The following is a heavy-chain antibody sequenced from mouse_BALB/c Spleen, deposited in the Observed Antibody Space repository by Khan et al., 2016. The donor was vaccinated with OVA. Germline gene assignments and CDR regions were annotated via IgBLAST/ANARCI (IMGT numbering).Heavy chain of an antibody. D-gene: IGHD2-10*01. Sequence: VMLVESGPGLVAPSQSLSITCTISGFSLTSYGIHWVRQPPGKGLEWLVVIWSDGSTTYNSTLKSRLSITKDNSKSQVFLKMNSLQTDDTAMYYGARQPYYHYYVMDYWGQGTSVTVSS. V-gene: IGHV2-6-1*01. CDR3: ARQPYYHYYVMDY. J-gene: IGHJ4*01. CDR2: IWSDGST. CDR1: GFSLTSYG.